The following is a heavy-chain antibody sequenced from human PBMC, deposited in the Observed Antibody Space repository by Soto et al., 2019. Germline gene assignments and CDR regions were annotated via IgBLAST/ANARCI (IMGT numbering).Heavy chain of an antibody. J-gene: IGHJ4*02. D-gene: IGHD6-19*01. CDR2: LSWNSGTI. CDR3: AKAESSGLYYSLVY. Sequence: EVQLVESGGGLVQPGKSLRLSCAASGFTFDDYAMHWVRQVPGKGLEWVSGLSWNSGTIDYADSVKGRFTISRDNAKNSLHLQMNSLKPEDTALYYCAKAESSGLYYSLVYGGQGTLVTVSS. CDR1: GFTFDDYA. V-gene: IGHV3-9*01.